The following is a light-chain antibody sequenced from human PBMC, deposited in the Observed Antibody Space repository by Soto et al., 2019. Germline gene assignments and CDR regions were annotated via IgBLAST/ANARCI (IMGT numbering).Light chain of an antibody. Sequence: DIHVTQSPSSLSSSVSDRVTITCRASQNTRGYLNWYQQKPGKAPKLLIYAASSLQSGITSRFSGSGSETDFTLTISSLQPEDFATYYCQQSYSTPWTFGQGTKVDIK. CDR3: QQSYSTPWT. J-gene: IGKJ1*01. CDR2: AAS. V-gene: IGKV1-39*01. CDR1: QNTRGY.